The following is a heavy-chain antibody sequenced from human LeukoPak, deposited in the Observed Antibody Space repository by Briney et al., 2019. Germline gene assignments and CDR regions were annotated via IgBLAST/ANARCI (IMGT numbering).Heavy chain of an antibody. CDR1: GYTFTSCD. CDR3: ARGKAGPLVV. D-gene: IGHD2-8*02. CDR2: MNPNSGNT. J-gene: IGHJ4*02. V-gene: IGHV1-8*01. Sequence: ASVKVSCKASGYTFTSCDFHWVRQATGQGLEWMGWMNPNSGNTGYAQKFQGRVTITRNTSISTAYMELSSLRSEDTAVYYCARGKAGPLVVWGQGTLVTVSS.